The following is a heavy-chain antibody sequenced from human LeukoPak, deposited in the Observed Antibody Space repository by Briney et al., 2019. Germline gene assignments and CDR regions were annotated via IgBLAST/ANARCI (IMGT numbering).Heavy chain of an antibody. D-gene: IGHD3-22*01. Sequence: PGGSLRLSCAASGFTVSSNYMSWVRQAPGKGLEWVSVIYSGGSTYYADSVKGRFTISRDNSKNTLYLQMNSLGAEDTAVYYCARDIVVVHDAFDIWGQGTMVTVSS. CDR2: IYSGGST. J-gene: IGHJ3*02. V-gene: IGHV3-66*01. CDR1: GFTVSSNY. CDR3: ARDIVVVHDAFDI.